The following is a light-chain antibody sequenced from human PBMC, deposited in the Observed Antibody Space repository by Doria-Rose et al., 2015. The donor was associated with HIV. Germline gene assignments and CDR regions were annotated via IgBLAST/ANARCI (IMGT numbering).Light chain of an antibody. V-gene: IGKV3-20*01. Sequence: TQSPGTLSLSPGERATLSCRASQSSSSTYLAWYQQQPGQPLSRLIYDVATRATDITDRFSASGSGADFTRTINRLEREDFAPYYCHQYGTSWTFGQGTKVEI. CDR3: HQYGTSWT. J-gene: IGKJ1*01. CDR1: QSSSSTY. CDR2: DVA.